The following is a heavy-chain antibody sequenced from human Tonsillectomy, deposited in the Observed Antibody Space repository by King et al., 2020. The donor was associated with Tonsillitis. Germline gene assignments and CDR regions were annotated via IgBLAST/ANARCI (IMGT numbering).Heavy chain of an antibody. Sequence: VQLVESEAEVKKPGASVKVSCKASGYTFTGYYMHWVRQAPGQGLEWMGWINPESGGTNYAQKFQGRVTMTRDTSISTAYMELSGLQSDDTAVYYCARDLLEAVAVYFFAYWGQGTLVTVSS. J-gene: IGHJ4*02. CDR1: GYTFTGYY. CDR2: INPESGGT. V-gene: IGHV1-2*02. CDR3: ARDLLEAVAVYFFAY. D-gene: IGHD6-19*01.